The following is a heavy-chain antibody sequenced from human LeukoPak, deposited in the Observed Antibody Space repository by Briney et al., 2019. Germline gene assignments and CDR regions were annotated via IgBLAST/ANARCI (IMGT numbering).Heavy chain of an antibody. CDR2: ISWNSGSI. J-gene: IGHJ4*02. CDR1: GFTFHQYA. CDR3: AKDKAPLYSGYDWDLDF. V-gene: IGHV3-9*01. D-gene: IGHD5-12*01. Sequence: PGRSLRLSCAASGFTFHQYAIHWVRQVPGKGLEWDSGISWNSGSIGYADSVRGRFTISRDNAKNSVYLQMNSLRAEDTALYYCAKDKAPLYSGYDWDLDFWGQGTLVIVSS.